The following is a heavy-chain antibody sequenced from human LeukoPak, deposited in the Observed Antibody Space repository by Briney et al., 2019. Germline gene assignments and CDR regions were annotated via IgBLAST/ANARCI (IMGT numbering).Heavy chain of an antibody. CDR3: SRAYSTGWLGINDF. J-gene: IGHJ4*02. D-gene: IGHD6-19*01. Sequence: GGSLRLSCAASGFTFSNTWMSWVRQAPGKGLEWVGFIRNKANGGTADYAASVKGRFTISRDDSKTIAYLQMNSLKNEDTAVYFCSRAYSTGWLGINDFWGQGALVTVSS. CDR1: GFTFSNTW. CDR2: IRNKANGGTA. V-gene: IGHV3-71*01.